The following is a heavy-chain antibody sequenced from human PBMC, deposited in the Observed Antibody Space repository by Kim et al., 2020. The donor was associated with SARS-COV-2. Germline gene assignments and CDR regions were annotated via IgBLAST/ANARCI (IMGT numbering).Heavy chain of an antibody. CDR2: AGNGNT. V-gene: IGHV1-3*01. J-gene: IGHJ4*02. Sequence: AGNGNTKYSQKFQGRVTITRDTSASTAYMELSSLRSEDTAVYYCARIVGYWGQGTLVTVSS. CDR3: ARIVGY. D-gene: IGHD2-21*01.